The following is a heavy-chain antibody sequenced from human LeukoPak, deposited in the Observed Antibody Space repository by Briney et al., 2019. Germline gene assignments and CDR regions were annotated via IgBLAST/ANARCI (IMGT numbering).Heavy chain of an antibody. CDR3: ARGWVFSSSLTVDY. J-gene: IGHJ4*02. D-gene: IGHD6-13*01. V-gene: IGHV7-4-1*02. CDR2: INTNTGNP. Sequence: ASVEVSCKASRYTFTSYAMNWVRQAPGQGLEWMGWINTNTGNPTYAQGFTGRFVFSLDTSVSTAYLQISSLKAEDTAVYYCARGWVFSSSLTVDYWGQGTLVTVSS. CDR1: RYTFTSYA.